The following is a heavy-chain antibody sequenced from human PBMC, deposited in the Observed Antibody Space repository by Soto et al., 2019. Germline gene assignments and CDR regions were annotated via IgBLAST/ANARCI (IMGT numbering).Heavy chain of an antibody. Sequence: ASVKVSCKASGGTFSSYAISWVRQAPGQGLEWMGGIIPIFGTANYAQKFQGRVTITADKSTSTAYMELSSLRSEDTAVYYCARDFRIMRAYCGGDCYSDLDVWGQGTTVTVSS. CDR2: IIPIFGTA. V-gene: IGHV1-69*06. CDR1: GGTFSSYA. J-gene: IGHJ6*02. D-gene: IGHD2-21*02. CDR3: ARDFRIMRAYCGGDCYSDLDV.